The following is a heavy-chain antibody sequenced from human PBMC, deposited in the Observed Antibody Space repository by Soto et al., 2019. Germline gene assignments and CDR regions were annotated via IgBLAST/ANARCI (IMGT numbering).Heavy chain of an antibody. D-gene: IGHD2-15*01. J-gene: IGHJ3*02. Sequence: PSETLSLTCTVSGGSVSSGSYYWSWIRQPPGKGLEWNGFIYYSGSTNYNPSLKSRVTISVDTSKNQFSLKLSSVTAADTAVFYFARGPGGCSGGSCYPDAFDIWGQGTMVTVSS. CDR1: GGSVSSGSYY. CDR3: ARGPGGCSGGSCYPDAFDI. CDR2: IYYSGST. V-gene: IGHV4-61*01.